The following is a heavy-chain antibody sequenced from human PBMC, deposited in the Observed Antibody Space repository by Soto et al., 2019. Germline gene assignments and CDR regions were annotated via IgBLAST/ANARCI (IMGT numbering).Heavy chain of an antibody. Sequence: PSETLSLTCTVSGGSIGSYHWSWVRQPPGKGLEWIASVYYTGTTNYNPSLGSRVTISIGAPGNRFSIEITSVTAADTAIYYCARDTVLTGMFDFWGQGTLVTVSS. CDR3: ARDTVLTGMFDF. CDR1: GGSIGSYH. D-gene: IGHD4-17*01. J-gene: IGHJ4*02. CDR2: VYYTGTT. V-gene: IGHV4-59*01.